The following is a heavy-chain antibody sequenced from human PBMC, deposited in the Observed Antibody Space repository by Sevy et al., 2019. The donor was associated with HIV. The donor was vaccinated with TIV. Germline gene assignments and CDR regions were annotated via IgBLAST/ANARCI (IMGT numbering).Heavy chain of an antibody. CDR3: ARAQLLEFWEWPSYGLDV. CDR2: INSHGTIT. J-gene: IGHJ6*02. V-gene: IGHV3-74*01. D-gene: IGHD3-3*01. Sequence: GGSLRLSCAVSGFTFSSHWMFWVRQAPGKGLVWVSHINSHGTITNYADSVKGRFAISRDNTKNTIYLQMNSLRAEDTAVYYCARAQLLEFWEWPSYGLDVWGQGTTVTVSS. CDR1: GFTFSSHW.